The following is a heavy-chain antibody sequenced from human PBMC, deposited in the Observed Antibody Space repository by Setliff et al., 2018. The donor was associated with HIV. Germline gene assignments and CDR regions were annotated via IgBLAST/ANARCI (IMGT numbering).Heavy chain of an antibody. Sequence: SETLSLTCAVSGYSISSGYYWGWIRQPPGKGLEWIGSIYHSGSTYYNPSLKSRVTISVDTSKNQFSLKLSSVTAADTAVYYCARQYNRQYGMDVWGQGTTVTVSS. V-gene: IGHV4-38-2*01. CDR2: IYHSGST. D-gene: IGHD1-20*01. CDR1: GYSISSGYY. J-gene: IGHJ6*02. CDR3: ARQYNRQYGMDV.